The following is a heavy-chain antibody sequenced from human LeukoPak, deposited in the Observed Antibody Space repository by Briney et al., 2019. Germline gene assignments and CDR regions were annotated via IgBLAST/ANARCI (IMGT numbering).Heavy chain of an antibody. CDR2: IRIKANGGTT. D-gene: IGHD3-3*01. CDR1: GFTFGDYA. CDR3: TRGPLRFLEWPYYYYYGMDV. Sequence: GRTLSLSCTVSGFTFGDYAMSWVRKAPGPGLGRVGVIRIKANGGTTENPAPVKGRSTFSKTDSKSIALLHMNSLKPEDTAVYYCTRGPLRFLEWPYYYYYGMDVWGQGTTVTVSS. V-gene: IGHV3-49*04. J-gene: IGHJ6*02.